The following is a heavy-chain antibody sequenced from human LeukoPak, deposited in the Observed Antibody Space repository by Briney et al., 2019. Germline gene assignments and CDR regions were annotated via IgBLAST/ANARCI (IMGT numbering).Heavy chain of an antibody. Sequence: SETLSLTCAVYGGSFSGYYWSWIRQPPGKGLEWIGEINHSGSTNYNPSLKSRVTISVDTSKNQISLKLSSVTAADTAVYYCARGHDYGDYEVFDYWGQGTLVTVSS. V-gene: IGHV4-34*01. J-gene: IGHJ4*02. CDR2: INHSGST. D-gene: IGHD4-17*01. CDR3: ARGHDYGDYEVFDY. CDR1: GGSFSGYY.